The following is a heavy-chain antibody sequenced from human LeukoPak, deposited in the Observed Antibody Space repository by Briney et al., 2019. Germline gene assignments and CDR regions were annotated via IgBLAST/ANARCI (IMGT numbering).Heavy chain of an antibody. CDR1: GFNFSRYW. CDR3: ARGAGYCSSANCRDYYYMDV. D-gene: IGHD2-2*01. CDR2: IKQDGSEK. Sequence: QPGGSLRLSCVGSGFNFSRYWMSWVLQAPGKGLEWVANIKQDGSEKHYVDSVKGRITISRDNAKNSVDLQMNSLRAEDTAVYYCARGAGYCSSANCRDYYYMDVWGKGTTVAVSS. V-gene: IGHV3-7*01. J-gene: IGHJ6*03.